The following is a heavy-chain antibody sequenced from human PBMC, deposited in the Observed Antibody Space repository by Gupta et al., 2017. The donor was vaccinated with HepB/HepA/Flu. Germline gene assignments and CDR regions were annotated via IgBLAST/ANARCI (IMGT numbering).Heavy chain of an antibody. D-gene: IGHD6-19*01. V-gene: IGHV3-7*01. CDR1: GFTFSSYW. Sequence: EVQLVESGGGLVQPGGSLRLSCAASGFTFSSYWMSWVRQAPGKGLEWVANIKQDGSEKYYVDSVKGRFTISRDNAKNSLYLQMNSLRAEDTAVYYCARVRRFRAVAEDYYYYMDVWGKGTTVTVSS. J-gene: IGHJ6*03. CDR3: ARVRRFRAVAEDYYYYMDV. CDR2: IKQDGSEK.